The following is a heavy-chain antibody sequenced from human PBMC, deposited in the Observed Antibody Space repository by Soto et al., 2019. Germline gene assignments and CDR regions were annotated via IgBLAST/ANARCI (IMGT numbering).Heavy chain of an antibody. CDR2: ISYDGSNK. J-gene: IGHJ4*02. V-gene: IGHV3-30*18. D-gene: IGHD6-13*01. CDR3: AKAMGRGSGYDLIAAAGVDY. CDR1: GFTFSSYG. Sequence: QVQLVESGGGVVQPGRSLRLSCAASGFTFSSYGMHWVRQAPGKGLEWVAVISYDGSNKYYADSVKGRFTISRDNSKNTLYLQMKSLKAEDMAVYYCAKAMGRGSGYDLIAAAGVDYWGQGTLVTVSS.